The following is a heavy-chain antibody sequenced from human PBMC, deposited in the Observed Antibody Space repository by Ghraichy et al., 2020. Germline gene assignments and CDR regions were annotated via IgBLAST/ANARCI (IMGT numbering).Heavy chain of an antibody. Sequence: GGSLRLSCAASVLTFNNFAMGWVRPAPGKGLEWVSGSGGGDNNKKYADSVKGRFTISRDNYKNTLYLQMNSLRVDDTAIYYCAKFAFNSGTYRGGLDVWGQGTTVTVSS. CDR1: VLTFNNFA. D-gene: IGHD3-10*01. J-gene: IGHJ6*02. V-gene: IGHV3-23*01. CDR3: AKFAFNSGTYRGGLDV. CDR2: SGGGDNNK.